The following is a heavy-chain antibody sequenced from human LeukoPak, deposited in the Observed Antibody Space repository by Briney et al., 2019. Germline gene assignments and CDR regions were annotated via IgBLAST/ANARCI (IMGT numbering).Heavy chain of an antibody. CDR1: GFTFSNAW. Sequence: PGGSLRLSCAASGFTFSNAWMSWVRQAPGMGLEWVGRIKSKTNGGTTDYAAPVKGRFTISRDDSKNTLYLQMNSLKTEDTAVFYCTTFFGSSRDYWGQGTLVTVSS. CDR2: IKSKTNGGTT. J-gene: IGHJ4*02. V-gene: IGHV3-15*01. D-gene: IGHD3-10*01. CDR3: TTFFGSSRDY.